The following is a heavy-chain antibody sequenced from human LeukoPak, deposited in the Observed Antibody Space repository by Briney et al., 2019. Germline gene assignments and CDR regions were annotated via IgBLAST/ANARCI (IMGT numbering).Heavy chain of an antibody. D-gene: IGHD3-3*01. CDR2: IRYDGSNK. J-gene: IGHJ6*03. CDR3: AKDRDFWINYYMDV. Sequence: GGSLRLSCAASGFTFSSYGMHWVRQAPGKGLGWVAFIRYDGSNKYYADSVKGRFTISRDNSKNTLYLQMNSLRAEDTAVYYCAKDRDFWINYYMDVWGKGTTVTVSS. V-gene: IGHV3-30*02. CDR1: GFTFSSYG.